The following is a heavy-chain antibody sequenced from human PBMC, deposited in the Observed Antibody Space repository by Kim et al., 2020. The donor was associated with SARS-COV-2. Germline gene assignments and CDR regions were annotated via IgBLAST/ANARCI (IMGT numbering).Heavy chain of an antibody. CDR1: GFTFSSYS. V-gene: IGHV3-48*02. CDR3: SRVQPGEDIVVVPAAIYYSYGMDV. Sequence: GGSLRLSCAASGFTFSSYSMNWVRQAPGKGLEWVSYISSSSSTIYYADSVKGRFTISRDNAKNSLYLQMNSLRDEDTAVYYCSRVQPGEDIVVVPAAIYYSYGMDVWGQGTTVTVSS. D-gene: IGHD2-2*01. J-gene: IGHJ6*02. CDR2: ISSSSSTI.